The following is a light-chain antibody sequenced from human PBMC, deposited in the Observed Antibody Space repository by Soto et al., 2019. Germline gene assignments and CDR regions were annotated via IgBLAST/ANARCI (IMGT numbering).Light chain of an antibody. J-gene: IGKJ1*01. V-gene: IGKV3-20*01. CDR3: QQFGSSPWT. Sequence: EIVLTQFPGTLSLSPGERATLSCRASQSVRSTYLAWYQQKPGQAPRLLIYGASSRASGIPARFSGSGSGTDFTLTISRLEPEDSAVYYCQQFGSSPWTFGQGTKVEIK. CDR2: GAS. CDR1: QSVRSTY.